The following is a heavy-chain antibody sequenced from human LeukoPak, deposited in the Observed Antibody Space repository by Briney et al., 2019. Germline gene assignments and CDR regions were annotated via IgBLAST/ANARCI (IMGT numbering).Heavy chain of an antibody. Sequence: ASVHVSCKVSVYTLTELSMHWVRQAPGKGLEWMGGFDPEDGETIYAQKFQGRVTMTEDTSTDTAYMELSSVRSADTAVYYCATGSRFDWLFAYYFDYWGEGTLVTVSS. J-gene: IGHJ4*02. V-gene: IGHV1-24*01. CDR1: VYTLTELS. CDR3: ATGSRFDWLFAYYFDY. CDR2: FDPEDGET. D-gene: IGHD3-9*01.